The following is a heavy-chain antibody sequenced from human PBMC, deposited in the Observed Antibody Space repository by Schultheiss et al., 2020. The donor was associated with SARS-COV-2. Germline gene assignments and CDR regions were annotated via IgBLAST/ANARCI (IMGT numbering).Heavy chain of an antibody. CDR3: ARHVFPGYSSDWRFYGGSWFDT. D-gene: IGHD4-23*01. V-gene: IGHV4-59*03. J-gene: IGHJ5*02. Sequence: SETLSLTCAVSDGSFSDYYWTWIRQPPGKGLEWIGYIYYSGTTKYNPSLESRVSISVDTSKNQFSLQLSSVTAADTAVYYCARHVFPGYSSDWRFYGGSWFDTWGQGTLVTVSS. CDR1: DGSFSDYY. CDR2: IYYSGTT.